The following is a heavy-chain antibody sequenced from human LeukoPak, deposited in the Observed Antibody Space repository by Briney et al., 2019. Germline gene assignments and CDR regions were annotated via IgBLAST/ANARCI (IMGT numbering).Heavy chain of an antibody. CDR1: GFTFSSYG. V-gene: IGHV3-23*01. CDR3: ARGYYDFWSGYSY. J-gene: IGHJ4*02. Sequence: TGGSLRLSCAASGFTFSSYGMHWVRQAPGKGLEWVSAISGSGGSTYYADSVKGRFTISRDNSKNTLYLQMNSLRAEDTAVYYCARGYYDFWSGYSYWGQGTLVTVSS. D-gene: IGHD3-3*01. CDR2: ISGSGGST.